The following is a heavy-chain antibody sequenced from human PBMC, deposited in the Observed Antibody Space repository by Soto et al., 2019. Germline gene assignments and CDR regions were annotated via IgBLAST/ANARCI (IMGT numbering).Heavy chain of an antibody. V-gene: IGHV1-69*06. D-gene: IGHD3-22*01. CDR2: IIPIFGTA. CDR1: GGTFSSYA. J-gene: IGHJ4*02. CDR3: ARGGYYYGLDY. Sequence: ASVKVSCKASGGTFSSYAISWVRQAPGQGLEWMGGIIPIFGTANYAQKFQGRVTITADKSTSTAYMELSSLRPGDTAVYYCARGGYYYGLDYWGQGTLVTVSS.